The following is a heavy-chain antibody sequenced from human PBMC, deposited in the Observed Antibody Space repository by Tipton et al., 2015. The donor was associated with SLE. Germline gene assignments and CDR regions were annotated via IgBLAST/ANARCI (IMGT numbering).Heavy chain of an antibody. D-gene: IGHD4-11*01. CDR1: GFTFSSYW. CDR2: IKQDGSEK. Sequence: SLRLSCAASGFTFSSYWMSWVRQAPGKGLEWVANIKQDGSEKYYVDSVKGRFTISRDNAKNSLYLQMNSLRAEDTAVYYCAREGARGEHDYSHDAFDIWGQGTMVTVSS. J-gene: IGHJ3*02. CDR3: AREGARGEHDYSHDAFDI. V-gene: IGHV3-7*01.